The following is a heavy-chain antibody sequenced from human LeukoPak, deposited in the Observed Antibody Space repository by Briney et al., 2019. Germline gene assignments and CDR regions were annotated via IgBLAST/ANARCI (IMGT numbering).Heavy chain of an antibody. CDR1: GYTFTGYY. CDR3: ARVREDSSSWYFDY. Sequence: ASVNVSCKASGYTFTGYYMHWVQQAPGQGLEWMGWINPNSGGTNYAQKFQGRVTMTRDTSISTAYMELSRLRSDDTAVYYCARVREDSSSWYFDYWGQGTLVTVSS. V-gene: IGHV1-2*02. CDR2: INPNSGGT. J-gene: IGHJ4*02. D-gene: IGHD6-13*01.